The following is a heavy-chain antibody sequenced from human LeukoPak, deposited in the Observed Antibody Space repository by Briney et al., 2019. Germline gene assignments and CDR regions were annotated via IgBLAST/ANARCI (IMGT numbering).Heavy chain of an antibody. CDR3: ARVRSSSSNY. Sequence: GGSLRLSCAASGFTFSSYAMHWVRQAPGKGLEWVAVISYDGSNKYYADSVKGRFTISRDNSKNTLYLQMNSLRAEDTAVYYCARVRSSSSNYWGQGTLVTVSS. D-gene: IGHD6-6*01. CDR2: ISYDGSNK. J-gene: IGHJ4*02. CDR1: GFTFSSYA. V-gene: IGHV3-30-3*01.